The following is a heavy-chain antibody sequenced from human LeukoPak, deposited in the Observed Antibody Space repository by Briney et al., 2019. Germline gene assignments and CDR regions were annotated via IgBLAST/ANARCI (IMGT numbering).Heavy chain of an antibody. CDR3: ATGIVGATTLGAALDI. V-gene: IGHV4-4*02. Sequence: SETLSLTCAVSGGSISSSNWWSWVRQPPGKGLEWIGEIYHSGSTNYNPSLKSRVTISVDKSKNQFSLKLSSVTAADTAVYYCATGIVGATTLGAALDIWGQGTMVTVSS. CDR1: GGSISSSNW. CDR2: IYHSGST. D-gene: IGHD1-26*01. J-gene: IGHJ3*02.